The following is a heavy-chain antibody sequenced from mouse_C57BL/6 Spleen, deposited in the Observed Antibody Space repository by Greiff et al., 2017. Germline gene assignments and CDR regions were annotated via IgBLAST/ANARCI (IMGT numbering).Heavy chain of an antibody. CDR3: ARNFPYSSDDFDY. Sequence: QVQLQQSGPGLVQPSQSLSITCTVSGFSLTSYGVHWVRQSPGKGLEWLGVIWSGGGTDCNAAFISRLSISKDNSKSHVFFKMNSLQADDTSIDYCARNFPYSSDDFDYWGQGTTLTVSS. J-gene: IGHJ2*01. V-gene: IGHV2-2*01. D-gene: IGHD2-5*01. CDR1: GFSLTSYG. CDR2: IWSGGGT.